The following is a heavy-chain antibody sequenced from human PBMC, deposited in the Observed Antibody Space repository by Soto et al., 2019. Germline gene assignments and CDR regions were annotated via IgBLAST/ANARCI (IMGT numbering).Heavy chain of an antibody. J-gene: IGHJ4*02. Sequence: QLQLQESGPGLVKPSETLSLTCTVSGASISSSSYYWGWIRQPPGKGLEWIGTFYYSGSTYYNPSLKSRVTISVDTSKNQFSLKLSSVTAADTAVYYCARIYGGYDFDYWGQGTPVTVSS. CDR3: ARIYGGYDFDY. CDR1: GASISSSSYY. CDR2: FYYSGST. D-gene: IGHD4-17*01. V-gene: IGHV4-39*01.